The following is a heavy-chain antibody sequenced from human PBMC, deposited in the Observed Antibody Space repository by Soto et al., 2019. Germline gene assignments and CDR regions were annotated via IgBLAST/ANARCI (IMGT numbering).Heavy chain of an antibody. J-gene: IGHJ4*02. D-gene: IGHD5-18*01. CDR2: IYYSGST. Sequence: QVQLQESGPGLVKPSETLSLTCTVSGGSISSYYWSWIRQPPGKGLEWIGYIYYSGSTNYNPSLKSRVTISVDTSKNQFSLKLSSVTAADTAVYYCARHYGYGYARDWSQGTLVTVSS. CDR1: GGSISSYY. CDR3: ARHYGYGYARD. V-gene: IGHV4-59*08.